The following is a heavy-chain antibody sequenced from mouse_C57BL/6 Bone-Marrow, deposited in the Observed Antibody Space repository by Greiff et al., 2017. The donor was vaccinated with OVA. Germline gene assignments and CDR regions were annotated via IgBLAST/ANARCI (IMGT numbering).Heavy chain of an antibody. CDR1: GFNINDDY. Sequence: EVQLQQPGAELVRPGASVKLSCTASGFNINDDYMHWVKQRPEQGLEWIGWIDPENGDTEYASKFQGKATITADTSSNTAYLQLSSLTSEDSAVYYCTRRLLRKDFDYWGQGTTLTVSS. D-gene: IGHD2-3*01. V-gene: IGHV14-4*01. CDR3: TRRLLRKDFDY. J-gene: IGHJ2*01. CDR2: IDPENGDT.